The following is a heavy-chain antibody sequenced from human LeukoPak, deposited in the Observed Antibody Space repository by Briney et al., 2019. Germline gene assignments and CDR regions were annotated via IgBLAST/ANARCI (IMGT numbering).Heavy chain of an antibody. CDR3: ARGDYYGSGSYH. J-gene: IGHJ5*02. D-gene: IGHD3-10*01. Sequence: PTQTLSLTCTVSGGSISSGDYYWSWIRQPPGKGLEWIGYIYYSGSTYYNPSLKSRVTISVDTSKNQFSLKLSSVTAADTAVYYCARGDYYGSGSYHWGQGTLVTVSS. CDR1: GGSISSGDYY. CDR2: IYYSGST. V-gene: IGHV4-30-4*08.